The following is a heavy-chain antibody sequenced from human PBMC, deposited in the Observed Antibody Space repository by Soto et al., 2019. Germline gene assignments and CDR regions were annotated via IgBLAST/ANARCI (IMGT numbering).Heavy chain of an antibody. CDR3: AREPNYFDY. Sequence: QVQLVQSGAEVKKPGASVKVSCKASGYTFTSDGISWVRQAPGKGLEWMGWISAYNGNTKYAQKFQGRVTMTTDTSTGTAYLELRRLRSDDTAVYYCAREPNYFDYWGQGALGTVSS. J-gene: IGHJ4*02. V-gene: IGHV1-18*01. CDR2: ISAYNGNT. CDR1: GYTFTSDG.